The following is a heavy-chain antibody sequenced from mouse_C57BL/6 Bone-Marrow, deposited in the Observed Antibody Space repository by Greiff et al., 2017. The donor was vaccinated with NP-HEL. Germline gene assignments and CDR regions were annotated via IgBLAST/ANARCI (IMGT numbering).Heavy chain of an antibody. J-gene: IGHJ3*01. Sequence: QVQLQQPGAELVMPGASVKLSCKASGYTFTSYWMHWVKQRPGQGLEWIGEIDPSDSYTNYNQKFKGKSTLTVDKSSSTAYMQLSSLTSEDSAVYYCARWGYHYGSSPWGQGTLVTVSA. CDR3: ARWGYHYGSSP. CDR2: IDPSDSYT. D-gene: IGHD1-1*01. V-gene: IGHV1-69*01. CDR1: GYTFTSYW.